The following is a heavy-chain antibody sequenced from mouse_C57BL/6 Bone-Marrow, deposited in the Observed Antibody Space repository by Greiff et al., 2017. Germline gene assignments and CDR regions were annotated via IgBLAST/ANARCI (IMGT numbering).Heavy chain of an antibody. CDR2: IDPENGDT. J-gene: IGHJ1*03. Sequence: EVKVEESGAELVRPGASVKLSCTASGFNIKDDYMHWVKQRPEQGLEWIGWIDPENGDTEYASKFQGKATITADTSSNTAYLQLSSLTSEDTAVYYCTPITTVVGGYFDVWGTGTTVTVSS. V-gene: IGHV14-4*01. CDR3: TPITTVVGGYFDV. CDR1: GFNIKDDY. D-gene: IGHD1-1*01.